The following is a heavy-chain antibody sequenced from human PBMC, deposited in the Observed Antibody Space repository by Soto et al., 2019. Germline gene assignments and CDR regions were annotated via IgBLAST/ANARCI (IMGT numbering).Heavy chain of an antibody. CDR1: GYTFTSYD. V-gene: IGHV1-8*01. J-gene: IGHJ6*02. D-gene: IGHD6-13*01. CDR3: ARRYSSSWYRTYYYYGMDV. Sequence: GASVKVSCKASGYTFTSYDINWVRQATGQGLEWMGWMNPNSGNTGYAQKFQGRVTMTRNTSISTAYMELSSLRSEDTAVYYCARRYSSSWYRTYYYYGMDVWGPGTTVTVSS. CDR2: MNPNSGNT.